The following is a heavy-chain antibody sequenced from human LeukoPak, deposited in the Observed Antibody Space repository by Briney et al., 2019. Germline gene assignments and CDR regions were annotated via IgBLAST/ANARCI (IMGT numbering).Heavy chain of an antibody. J-gene: IGHJ4*02. CDR1: GGSFSGYY. V-gene: IGHV4-34*01. CDR2: INHSGST. CDR3: ARGGAVYDYVWGRYRYPDY. Sequence: SETLSLTCAVYGGSFSGYYWSWIRQPPGKGLEWIGEINHSGSTNYNPSLKSRVTISVDTSKNQFSLKLSSVTAADTAVYYCARGGAVYDYVWGRYRYPDYWGQGTLVTVSS. D-gene: IGHD3-16*02.